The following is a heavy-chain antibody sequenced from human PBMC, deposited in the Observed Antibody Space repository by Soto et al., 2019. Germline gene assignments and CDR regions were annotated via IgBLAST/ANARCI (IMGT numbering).Heavy chain of an antibody. Sequence: SSVKASTKASGGTFSSYAISWVRQAPGQGLEWMGGIIPIFGTANYAQKFQGRVTITADESTSTAYMELSSLRSEDTAVYYCARDGRDCRSTSCQTPAEPYYYYGRDCWGKVTMVTV. V-gene: IGHV1-69*13. D-gene: IGHD2-2*01. CDR1: GGTFSSYA. J-gene: IGHJ6*04. CDR2: IIPIFGTA. CDR3: ARDGRDCRSTSCQTPAEPYYYYGRDC.